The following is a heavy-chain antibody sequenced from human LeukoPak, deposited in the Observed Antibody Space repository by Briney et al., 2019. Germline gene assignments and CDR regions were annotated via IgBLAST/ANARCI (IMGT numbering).Heavy chain of an antibody. CDR2: ISGSGGST. J-gene: IGHJ5*02. V-gene: IGHV3-23*01. D-gene: IGHD6-6*01. CDR1: GFTFSSYA. CDR3: AKGERSSSSNWFDP. Sequence: GGSLRLSCAASGFTFSSYAMSWVRQGRGMGLEGVSAISGSGGSTYYADSVKGRFTISRDNSKNTLYLQMNSLRAEDTAVYYCAKGERSSSSNWFDPWGQGTLVTVSS.